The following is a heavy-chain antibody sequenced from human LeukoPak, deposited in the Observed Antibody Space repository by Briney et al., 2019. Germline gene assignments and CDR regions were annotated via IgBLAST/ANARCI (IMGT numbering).Heavy chain of an antibody. D-gene: IGHD1-7*01. J-gene: IGHJ4*02. CDR3: ARTTLFDY. Sequence: GGSLRLSCAASGVIFSSYAMSWVRQAPGRGPEWVSVISGSGGSRYYADSVKGRFTISRDNSKNTLYLQMNSLRAEDTAVYYCARTTLFDYWGQGTLVTVSS. V-gene: IGHV3-23*01. CDR2: ISGSGGSR. CDR1: GVIFSSYA.